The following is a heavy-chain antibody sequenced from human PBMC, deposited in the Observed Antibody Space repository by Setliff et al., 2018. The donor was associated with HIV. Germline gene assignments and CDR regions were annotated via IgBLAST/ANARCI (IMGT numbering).Heavy chain of an antibody. Sequence: ASVKVSCKASGYTLTGYYIHWVRQAPGQGLQWMGRINPNIGSTNYAQNFQGRATMTRDTSVNTAFMELSNLRSDYTAVYYCARYYRTTDILSSGYMDVWGKGTTVTVSS. J-gene: IGHJ6*03. CDR1: GYTLTGYY. CDR2: INPNIGST. CDR3: ARYYRTTDILSSGYMDV. V-gene: IGHV1-2*06. D-gene: IGHD3-9*01.